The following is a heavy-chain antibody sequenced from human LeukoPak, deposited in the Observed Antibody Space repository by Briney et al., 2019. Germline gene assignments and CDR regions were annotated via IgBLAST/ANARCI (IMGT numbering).Heavy chain of an antibody. J-gene: IGHJ4*02. CDR2: IIPIFGTA. D-gene: IGHD3-22*01. Sequence: GSSVKVSCKASGGTFSSYAISWVRQAPGQGLEWMGGIIPIFGTANYAQKFQGRVTITADESTSTAYMELSSLRSEDTAVYYCARGEEYYYDSSGYYPRPKFDYWGQGTLVTVSS. CDR1: GGTFSSYA. V-gene: IGHV1-69*01. CDR3: ARGEEYYYDSSGYYPRPKFDY.